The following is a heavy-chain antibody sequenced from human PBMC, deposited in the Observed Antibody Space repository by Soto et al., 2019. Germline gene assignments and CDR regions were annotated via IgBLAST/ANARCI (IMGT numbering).Heavy chain of an antibody. Sequence: GGSLRLSCAASGFTFSSYEMNWVRQAPGKGLEWVSYISSSGSTIYYADSVKGRFTISRDNAKNSLYLQMNSLRAEDTAVYYCASGGGDVGYYGMDVWGQGTTVTVSS. CDR3: ASGGGDVGYYGMDV. D-gene: IGHD2-21*01. J-gene: IGHJ6*02. CDR2: ISSSGSTI. CDR1: GFTFSSYE. V-gene: IGHV3-48*03.